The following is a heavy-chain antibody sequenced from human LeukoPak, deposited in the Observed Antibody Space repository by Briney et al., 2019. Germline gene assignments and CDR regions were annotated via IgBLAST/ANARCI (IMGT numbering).Heavy chain of an antibody. CDR1: GGSISSGSYY. V-gene: IGHV4-61*02. D-gene: IGHD3-22*01. CDR3: AGERITMIVVATGAFDI. CDR2: IYTSGST. J-gene: IGHJ3*02. Sequence: SETLSLTCTVSGGSISSGSYYWSWIRQPAGKGLEWIGRIYTSGSTNYNPSLKSRVTISVDTSKNQFSLKLSSVTAADTAVYYCAGERITMIVVATGAFDIWGQGTMVTVSS.